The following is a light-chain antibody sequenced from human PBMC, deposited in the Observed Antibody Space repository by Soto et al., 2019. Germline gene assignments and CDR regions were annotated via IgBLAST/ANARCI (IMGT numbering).Light chain of an antibody. Sequence: EIVLTQSPATLSLSPGERATLSCRASQSVSSYLAWYQQKPGQAPRLLIYDASNRATGIPARFSGSGAGTDFTLAISSLEAEDFAVYDCQQLINCSWTFGQGTKLEIK. CDR1: QSVSSY. J-gene: IGKJ1*01. V-gene: IGKV3-11*01. CDR3: QQLINCSWT. CDR2: DAS.